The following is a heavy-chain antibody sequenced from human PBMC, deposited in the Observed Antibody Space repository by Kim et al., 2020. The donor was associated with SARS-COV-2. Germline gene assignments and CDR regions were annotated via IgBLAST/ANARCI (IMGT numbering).Heavy chain of an antibody. Sequence: YSPSVQGQVTISADKSISTAYLQWSSLKASDTAMYYCARAVGYYYYYMDVWGKGTTVTVSS. V-gene: IGHV5-51*01. J-gene: IGHJ6*03. CDR3: ARAVGYYYYYMDV.